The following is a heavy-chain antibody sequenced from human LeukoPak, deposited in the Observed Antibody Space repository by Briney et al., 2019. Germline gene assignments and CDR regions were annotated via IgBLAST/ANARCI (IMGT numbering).Heavy chain of an antibody. V-gene: IGHV1-8*01. Sequence: GASVKVSCKASGYTFTSYDINWVRQATGQGLEWMGWMNPNSGNTGYAQKFQGRVTMTRNTSISTAYMELSRLRSDDTAVYYCAREYSGSPFDYWGQGTLVTVSS. D-gene: IGHD1-26*01. J-gene: IGHJ4*02. CDR3: AREYSGSPFDY. CDR1: GYTFTSYD. CDR2: MNPNSGNT.